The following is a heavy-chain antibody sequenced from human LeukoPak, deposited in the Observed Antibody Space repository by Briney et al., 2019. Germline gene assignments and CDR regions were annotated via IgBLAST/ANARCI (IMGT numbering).Heavy chain of an antibody. D-gene: IGHD2-21*02. Sequence: SETLSLTCTVSGGSISSSNYYWGWIRQPPGKGLEWIGSIYYSGSTYYNPSLKSRVTISVDRSKNQFSLKLSSVTAADTAVYYCARGNSEVVTAYFDYWGQGTLVTVSS. CDR2: IYYSGST. CDR1: GGSISSSNYY. CDR3: ARGNSEVVTAYFDY. J-gene: IGHJ4*02. V-gene: IGHV4-39*07.